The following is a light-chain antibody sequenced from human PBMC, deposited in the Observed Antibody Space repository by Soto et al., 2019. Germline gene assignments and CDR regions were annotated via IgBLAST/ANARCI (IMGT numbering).Light chain of an antibody. Sequence: QSALTQPPSASGSPGQSVTISCIGICSDVGNCNYVSWYQQHPGKAPKLMIYEVTNRPSGVSNRFSGSKSGNTASLTISGLQAEDEADYYCLSFTSSSTYIFGTGTKVTVL. CDR1: CSDVGNCNY. CDR2: EVT. V-gene: IGLV2-14*01. J-gene: IGLJ1*01. CDR3: LSFTSSSTYI.